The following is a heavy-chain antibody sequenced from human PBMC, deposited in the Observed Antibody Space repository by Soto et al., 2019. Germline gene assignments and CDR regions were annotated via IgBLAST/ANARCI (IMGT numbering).Heavy chain of an antibody. D-gene: IGHD6-6*01. Sequence: GASVKVSCKASGYTFTSYDINWVRQATGQGLEWMGWMNPNSGNTGYAQKFQGRVTMTRNTSISTAYMELSSLRSEDTAVYYCARKLAARPGFGNNDAFDIWGQGTMVTVSS. CDR1: GYTFTSYD. CDR3: ARKLAARPGFGNNDAFDI. CDR2: MNPNSGNT. V-gene: IGHV1-8*01. J-gene: IGHJ3*02.